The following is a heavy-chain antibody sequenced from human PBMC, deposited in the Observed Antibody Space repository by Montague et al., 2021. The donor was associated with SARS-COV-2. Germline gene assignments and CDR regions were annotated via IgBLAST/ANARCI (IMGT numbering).Heavy chain of an antibody. D-gene: IGHD3-10*01. Sequence: SETLSLTCTVSGASIATYYWSWIRQSAGKGLEWIGRIHTSGNTNYNPTLRSRVTMSVDTSKNQFSLKLNSVTAADTAVYYCASEATSWFEELMGFWFEPWGQGTLVTVSS. CDR1: GASIATYY. CDR3: ASEATSWFEELMGFWFEP. CDR2: IHTSGNT. V-gene: IGHV4-4*07. J-gene: IGHJ5*02.